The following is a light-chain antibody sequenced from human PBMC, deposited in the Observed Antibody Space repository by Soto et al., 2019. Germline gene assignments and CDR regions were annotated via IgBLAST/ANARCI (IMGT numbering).Light chain of an antibody. CDR1: SGHSSYI. V-gene: IGLV4-60*02. CDR3: EIWDSNSQV. Sequence: QLVLTQSSSASASLGSSVTLTCTLSSGHSSYIIAWHQQQPGEAPQYLMKLERSGSYNKGSGVPDRFSGSSSGADRYLTISILQFEDEADYYCEIWDSNSQVFGGGTKLTVL. J-gene: IGLJ3*02. CDR2: LERSGSY.